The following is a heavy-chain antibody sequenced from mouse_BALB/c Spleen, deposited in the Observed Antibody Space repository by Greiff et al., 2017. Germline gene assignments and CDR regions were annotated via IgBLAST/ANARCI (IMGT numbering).Heavy chain of an antibody. CDR2: ISYSGST. Sequence: DVKLQESGPGLVKPSQSLSLTCTVTGYSITSDYAWNGIRQFPGNKLEWRGYISYSGSTSYNPALKSRISITRDTSTNQFFLQLHSVTTEDTATYYCARGSSPYYYAMDYWGQGTSVTFSS. CDR1: GYSITSDYA. CDR3: ARGSSPYYYAMDY. J-gene: IGHJ4*01. D-gene: IGHD1-1*01. V-gene: IGHV3-2*02.